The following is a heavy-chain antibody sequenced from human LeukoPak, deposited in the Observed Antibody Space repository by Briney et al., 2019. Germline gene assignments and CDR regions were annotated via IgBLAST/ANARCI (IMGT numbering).Heavy chain of an antibody. CDR1: GFTFSSYS. CDR3: ARVVVPASMDV. D-gene: IGHD2-2*01. V-gene: IGHV3-48*01. J-gene: IGHJ6*03. Sequence: GGSLRLSCAASGFTFSSYSMNWVRQAPGKGLEWVSYISSSSSTIYYADSVKGRFTISTDNAKNSLYLQMNSLRAEDTAVYYCARVVVPASMDVWGKGTTVTVSS. CDR2: ISSSSSTI.